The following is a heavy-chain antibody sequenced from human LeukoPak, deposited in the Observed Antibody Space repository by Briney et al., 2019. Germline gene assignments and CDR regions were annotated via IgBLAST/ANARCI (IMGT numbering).Heavy chain of an antibody. CDR3: TRVIKRGGSYRGRDDAFDI. J-gene: IGHJ3*02. Sequence: GESLKISCKGSGYSFTSYWIGWVRQMPGKGLEWMGIIYPGDSDTRYSPSFQGQVTISADKSISTAYLQWSSLKASDTAMYYCTRVIKRGGSYRGRDDAFDIWGQGTMVTVSS. CDR1: GYSFTSYW. D-gene: IGHD1-26*01. CDR2: IYPGDSDT. V-gene: IGHV5-51*01.